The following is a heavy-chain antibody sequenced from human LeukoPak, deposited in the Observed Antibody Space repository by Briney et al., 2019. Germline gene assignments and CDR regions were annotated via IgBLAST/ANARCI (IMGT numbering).Heavy chain of an antibody. CDR3: AKAGIAAAGRGYFDY. Sequence: TGGSLRLSCAASGFTFSSYAMSWVRQAPAKGLEWVSAISGSGGSTYYADSVKGRFTISRDNSKNTLYLQMNSLRAEDTAVYYCAKAGIAAAGRGYFDYWGQGTLVTVSS. J-gene: IGHJ4*02. CDR1: GFTFSSYA. D-gene: IGHD6-13*01. V-gene: IGHV3-23*01. CDR2: ISGSGGST.